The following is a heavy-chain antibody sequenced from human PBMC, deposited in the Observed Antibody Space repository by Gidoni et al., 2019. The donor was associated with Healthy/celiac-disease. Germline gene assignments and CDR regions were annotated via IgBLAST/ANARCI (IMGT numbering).Heavy chain of an antibody. CDR2: INHSGST. V-gene: IGHV4-34*01. CDR1: GGSFSGYY. D-gene: IGHD4-17*01. Sequence: QVQLQPCGAGLLKPSETLYPPCAVYGGSFSGYYWSWIRQPPGKGLEWIGEINHSGSTNYNPSLKSRVTISVDTSKNQFSLKLSSVTAADTAVYYCAKYGDYYFDYWGQGTLVTVSS. J-gene: IGHJ4*02. CDR3: AKYGDYYFDY.